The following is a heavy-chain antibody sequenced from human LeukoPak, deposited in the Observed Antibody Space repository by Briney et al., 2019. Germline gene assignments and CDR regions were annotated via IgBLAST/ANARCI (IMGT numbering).Heavy chain of an antibody. CDR2: INHRGST. Sequence: SETLSLTCAIYGGSFSDHYWSWIRQPPGKGLEWIGEINHRGSTNYNPSLKSRVSISVDTSKNRFSLKLSSVTAADTAVYYCAETLYDFWSGYQYYFDYWGQGTPVTVSS. CDR1: GGSFSDHY. J-gene: IGHJ4*02. D-gene: IGHD3-3*01. CDR3: AETLYDFWSGYQYYFDY. V-gene: IGHV4-34*01.